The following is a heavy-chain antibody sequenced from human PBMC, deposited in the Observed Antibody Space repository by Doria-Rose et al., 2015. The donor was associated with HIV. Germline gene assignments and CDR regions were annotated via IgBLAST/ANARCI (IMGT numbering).Heavy chain of an antibody. D-gene: IGHD3-3*01. CDR3: ARMGSYRELDY. CDR1: GASVSSRGYY. V-gene: IGHV4-31*11. J-gene: IGHJ4*02. CDR2: TYYTGTS. Sequence: GPVQPSETLSLTCGVSGASVSSRGYYWNWIRQVPGKGLESLGYTYYTGTSDYSPSLKSRLSMAVDTSKNQFSLKLSFVTVADTAVYYCARMGSYRELDYWGQGALVIVSA.